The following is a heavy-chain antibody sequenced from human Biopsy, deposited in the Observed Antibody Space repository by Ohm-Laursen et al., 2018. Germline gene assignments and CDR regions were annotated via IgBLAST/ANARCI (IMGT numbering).Heavy chain of an antibody. V-gene: IGHV1-8*01. D-gene: IGHD3-10*01. Sequence: ASVKVSCKTSGYTFNSYEINWVRQATGHGLEWMGWMNPDSGNTGYAQNFQGRVTMTRNTSISTAYMELSSLRSEDTAVYFCARADPPLFYYGSGSSNWFDPWGQGTLVTVSS. J-gene: IGHJ5*02. CDR3: ARADPPLFYYGSGSSNWFDP. CDR2: MNPDSGNT. CDR1: GYTFNSYE.